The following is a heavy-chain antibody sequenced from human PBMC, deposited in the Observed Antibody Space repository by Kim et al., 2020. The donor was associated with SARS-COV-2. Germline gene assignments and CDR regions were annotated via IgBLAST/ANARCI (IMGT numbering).Heavy chain of an antibody. D-gene: IGHD4-4*01. Sequence: TYYAASVRGRFTIPRDNDKNSLYLQMNSLRAEDTAVYYCARGPNYSPFDYWGQGTLVTVSS. J-gene: IGHJ4*02. CDR3: ARGPNYSPFDY. V-gene: IGHV3-48*03. CDR2: T.